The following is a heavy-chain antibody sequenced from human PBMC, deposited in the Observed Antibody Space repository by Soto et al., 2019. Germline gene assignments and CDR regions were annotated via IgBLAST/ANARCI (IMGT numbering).Heavy chain of an antibody. CDR2: IYYSGST. J-gene: IGHJ4*02. D-gene: IGHD3-22*01. Sequence: QVQLQESGPGLVKPSQTLSLTCTVSGGSISSGDYYWSWIRQPPGKGLEWIGYIYYSGSTYYNPSLRGGVTIAVDTSKNQFSRKLCAGTAADTAVYYCARVVILYYYDSSGWYFDYWGQGTLVTVSS. V-gene: IGHV4-30-4*01. CDR1: GGSISSGDYY. CDR3: ARVVILYYYDSSGWYFDY.